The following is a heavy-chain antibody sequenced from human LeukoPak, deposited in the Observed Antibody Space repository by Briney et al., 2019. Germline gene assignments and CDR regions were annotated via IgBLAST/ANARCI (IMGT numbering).Heavy chain of an antibody. Sequence: SETLSLTCAVYGGSFSGYYWSWLRQPPGKGLEWIGEINHSGSTNYNPSLKSRVTISVDTSKNQFSLKLSSVTAADTAVYYCARAQWEPLKTYYYYYMDVWGKGTTVTVSS. J-gene: IGHJ6*03. CDR2: INHSGST. D-gene: IGHD1-26*01. CDR3: ARAQWEPLKTYYYYYMDV. CDR1: GGSFSGYY. V-gene: IGHV4-34*01.